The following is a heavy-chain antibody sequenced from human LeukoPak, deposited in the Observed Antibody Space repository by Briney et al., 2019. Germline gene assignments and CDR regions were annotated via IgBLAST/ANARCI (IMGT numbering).Heavy chain of an antibody. CDR2: INPNSGGT. D-gene: IGHD5-18*01. CDR1: GYTFTDYY. J-gene: IGHJ5*02. Sequence: ASVRVSCKASGYTFTDYYMHWVRQAPGQGLEWMGWINPNSGGTNYAQKFQGRVTMTRDTSISTAYMELSRLRSDDTAVYYCATPSRYSYGYGWFDPWGQGTLVTVSS. V-gene: IGHV1-2*02. CDR3: ATPSRYSYGYGWFDP.